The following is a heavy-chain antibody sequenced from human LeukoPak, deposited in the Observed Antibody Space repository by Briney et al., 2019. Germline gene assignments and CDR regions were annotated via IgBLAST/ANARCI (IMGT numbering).Heavy chain of an antibody. Sequence: PGGSLRLSCAASGFTFSSYAMHWVRQSLGKGLEWVAVMSYDGFNKYYADSVKGRFTISRDNSKNTLYLQMNSLRAGDTAVYYCARDRSSSSPGFDPWGQGTLVTVTS. D-gene: IGHD6-13*01. CDR3: ARDRSSSSPGFDP. J-gene: IGHJ5*02. CDR2: MSYDGFNK. CDR1: GFTFSSYA. V-gene: IGHV3-30*03.